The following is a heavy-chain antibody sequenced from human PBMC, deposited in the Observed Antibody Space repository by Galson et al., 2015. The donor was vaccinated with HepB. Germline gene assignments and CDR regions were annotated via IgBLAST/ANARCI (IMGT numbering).Heavy chain of an antibody. Sequence: SLRLSCAASKFTFSIYWMNWVRQAPGQGLEWVARLNQDGSEKYYVDSVRGRFTISRDNSQNALYLQIDNLRVDDTAVYYCVINGGEQKWGQGTLVTVSS. CDR2: LNQDGSEK. CDR3: VINGGEQK. J-gene: IGHJ4*02. D-gene: IGHD3-16*01. CDR1: KFTFSIYW. V-gene: IGHV3-7*01.